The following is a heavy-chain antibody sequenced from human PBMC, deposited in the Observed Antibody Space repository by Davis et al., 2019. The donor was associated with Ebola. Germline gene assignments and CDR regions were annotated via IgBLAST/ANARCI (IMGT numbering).Heavy chain of an antibody. CDR1: GGSIRSYY. Sequence: SETMSLTCPVSGGSIRSYYWSWIRQPPGKGLEWIGYIYYSGSTNYNPSLKSRVTISVDTSKNQFSLKLSSVTAADTAVYYCARETLIGSSTSFYYYYGMDVWGQGTTVTVSS. V-gene: IGHV4-59*01. CDR3: ARETLIGSSTSFYYYYGMDV. CDR2: IYYSGST. J-gene: IGHJ6*02. D-gene: IGHD2-2*01.